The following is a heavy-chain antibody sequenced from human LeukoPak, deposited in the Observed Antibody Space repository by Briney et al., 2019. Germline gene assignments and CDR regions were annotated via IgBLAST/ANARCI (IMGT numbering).Heavy chain of an antibody. CDR1: GFIASSNY. J-gene: IGHJ3*02. CDR3: VRDSRNRGGDCYAFDI. D-gene: IGHD2-21*02. V-gene: IGHV3-53*01. CDR2: IYSGGST. Sequence: GGSLRLSCAASGFIASSNYMSWVRQAPGKGLEWVSVIYSGGSTKHADSVKGRFTISRDNSKNTLYLQMNSLRAEDTAVYYCVRDSRNRGGDCYAFDIWGQGTMVSVSS.